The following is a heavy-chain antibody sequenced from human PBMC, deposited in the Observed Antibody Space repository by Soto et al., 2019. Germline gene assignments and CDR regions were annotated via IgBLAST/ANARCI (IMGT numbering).Heavy chain of an antibody. J-gene: IGHJ4*02. CDR3: AHRGPLMITFGGVILFDY. CDR1: GFSLSTSGVG. V-gene: IGHV2-5*02. CDR2: IYWDDDK. D-gene: IGHD3-16*01. Sequence: QITLKESGPTLVKPTQTLTLTCTFSGFSLSTSGVGVGWIRQPPGKALEWLALIYWDDDKRYSPSLKSRLTITKDTSKNQVVLTMTNMDPVDTATYYCAHRGPLMITFGGVILFDYWGQGTLVTVSS.